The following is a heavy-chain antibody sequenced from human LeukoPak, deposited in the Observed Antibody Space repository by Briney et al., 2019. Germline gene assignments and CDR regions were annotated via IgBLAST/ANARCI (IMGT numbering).Heavy chain of an antibody. CDR3: ARERHYDNWFDP. J-gene: IGHJ5*02. D-gene: IGHD3-3*01. V-gene: IGHV4-61*02. Sequence: SETLSLTCTVSGGSVSSGSYYWSWIRQPAGKGLEWIGRIYTSGSTNYNPSLKSQVTISVDTSKNQFSLKLSSVTAADTAVYYCARERHYDNWFDPWGQGTLVTVSS. CDR1: GGSVSSGSYY. CDR2: IYTSGST.